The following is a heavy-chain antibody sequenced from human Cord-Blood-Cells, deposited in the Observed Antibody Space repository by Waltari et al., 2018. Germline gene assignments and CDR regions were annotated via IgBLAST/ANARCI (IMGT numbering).Heavy chain of an antibody. Sequence: QVQLVQSGAEVQKPGSSVKVSCKASGGTFSSYAISWVRHAPGQGLEWMGGIIPIVGTANYAQKFQGRVTITADKSTSTAYMELSSLRSEDTAVYYCARGHPWGYSSSWYEDYWGQGTLVTVSS. CDR1: GGTFSSYA. CDR3: ARGHPWGYSSSWYEDY. V-gene: IGHV1-69*06. CDR2: IIPIVGTA. J-gene: IGHJ4*02. D-gene: IGHD6-13*01.